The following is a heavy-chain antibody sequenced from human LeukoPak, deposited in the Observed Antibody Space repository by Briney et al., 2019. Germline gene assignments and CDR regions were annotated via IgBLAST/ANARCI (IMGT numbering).Heavy chain of an antibody. CDR3: ARVAYSSVWSFDY. CDR2: IHTSGST. D-gene: IGHD6-19*01. V-gene: IGHV4-4*07. CDR1: GVSVSSYY. Sequence: SETLSLTCTVSGVSVSSYYWSWIRQPAGKGLEWIGRIHTSGSTNYNPSLKSRVTISVDTSKNQFSLKLNSVTAADTAVYYCARVAYSSVWSFDYWGQGTLVTVSS. J-gene: IGHJ4*02.